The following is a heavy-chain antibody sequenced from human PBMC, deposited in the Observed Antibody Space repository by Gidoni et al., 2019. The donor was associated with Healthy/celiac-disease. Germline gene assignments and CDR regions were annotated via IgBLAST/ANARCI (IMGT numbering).Heavy chain of an antibody. D-gene: IGHD1-26*01. J-gene: IGHJ4*02. CDR1: GGTFSSYT. CDR2: IIPIFGTA. CDR3: ARSGREPGYYFDY. Sequence: VQLVQSGAEVKKPGSSVKVSCKASGGTFSSYTINWVRQAPGQGLEWMGGIIPIFGTANYAQKFLGRVTITANESTSTAYMELSSLRSEDTAVYYCARSGREPGYYFDYWGQGTLVTVSS. V-gene: IGHV1-69*01.